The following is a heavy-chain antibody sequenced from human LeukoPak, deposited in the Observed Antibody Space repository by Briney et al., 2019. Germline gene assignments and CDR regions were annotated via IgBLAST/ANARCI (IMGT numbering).Heavy chain of an antibody. Sequence: GGTLRLSCAASGFTFSIYAMSWVRQAPGKGLEWVSAISGSGGSTYYADSVKGRFTISRDNSKNTLYLQMNSLRAEDTAVYYCARDRDSRWDFDLWGRGTLVTVSS. J-gene: IGHJ2*01. V-gene: IGHV3-23*01. CDR1: GFTFSIYA. D-gene: IGHD3-22*01. CDR3: ARDRDSRWDFDL. CDR2: ISGSGGST.